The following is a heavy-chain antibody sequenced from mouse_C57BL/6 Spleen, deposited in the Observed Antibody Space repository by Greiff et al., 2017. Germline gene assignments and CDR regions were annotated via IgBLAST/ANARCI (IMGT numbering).Heavy chain of an antibody. CDR1: GFSLTSYA. CDR2: IWTGGGT. J-gene: IGHJ4*01. CDR3: ARRDYYGYYAMDY. D-gene: IGHD2-1*01. V-gene: IGHV2-9-1*01. Sequence: VQLQQSGPGLVAPSQSLSITCTVSGFSLTSYAISWVRQPPGKGLEWLGVIWTGGGTNYNSALKSRLNISKDNSKSQVFLKMNRLQTDDAARYYCARRDYYGYYAMDYWGQGTSVTVSS.